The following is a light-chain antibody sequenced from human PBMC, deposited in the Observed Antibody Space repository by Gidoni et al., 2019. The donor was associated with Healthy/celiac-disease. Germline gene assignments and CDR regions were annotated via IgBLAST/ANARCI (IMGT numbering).Light chain of an antibody. CDR1: SSDVGGYNY. J-gene: IGLJ1*01. Sequence: QSALTQPPSASGSPGPSVTLSCTGTSSDVGGYNYVSWYQQHPGKAPQLMIYEVSKRPSGVPDRFSGSKSGNTASLTVSGLQAEDEADYYCSSYAGSNISVFGTGTKVTVL. CDR3: SSYAGSNISV. CDR2: EVS. V-gene: IGLV2-8*01.